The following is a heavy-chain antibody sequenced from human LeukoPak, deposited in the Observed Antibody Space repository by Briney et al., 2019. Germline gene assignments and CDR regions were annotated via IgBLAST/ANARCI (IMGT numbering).Heavy chain of an antibody. Sequence: PSETLSLTCAVYGGSFSGYYWSWIRQPPGKGLEWIGEINHSGSTNYNPSLKSRVTISVDTSKNQFSLKLSSVTAADTAVYYCARGDRNYYDSSGCYYGDYWGQGTLVTVSS. CDR2: INHSGST. V-gene: IGHV4-34*01. CDR1: GGSFSGYY. J-gene: IGHJ4*02. D-gene: IGHD3-22*01. CDR3: ARGDRNYYDSSGCYYGDY.